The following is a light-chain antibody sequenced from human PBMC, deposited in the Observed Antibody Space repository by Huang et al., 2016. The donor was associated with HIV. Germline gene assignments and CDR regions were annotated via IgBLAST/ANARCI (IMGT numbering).Light chain of an antibody. J-gene: IGKJ4*01. Sequence: EIVLTQSPATLSLSPGERATLSCRASQSGFTYLAWFQQKPGHAPRLLIYEVSQRATGIPARFSGSGSGTDFTLTISGLEPEDFAVYYCQQRTNWPLTFGGGTKVEIK. CDR1: QSGFTY. CDR3: QQRTNWPLT. CDR2: EVS. V-gene: IGKV3-11*01.